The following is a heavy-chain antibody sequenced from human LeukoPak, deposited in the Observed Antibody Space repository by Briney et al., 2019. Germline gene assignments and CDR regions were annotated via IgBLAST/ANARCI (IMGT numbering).Heavy chain of an antibody. CDR3: ARNFGRQQFDY. Sequence: GGSLRLSCAASGFTFSSYGMHWVRQAPGKGLEWVAVIWYDGSNKYYADSVKGRFTISRDNSKTTLYLQMNSLRGDDTAVYYCARNFGRQQFDYWGQGTLVTVSS. J-gene: IGHJ4*02. CDR2: IWYDGSNK. D-gene: IGHD3-10*01. CDR1: GFTFSSYG. V-gene: IGHV3-33*01.